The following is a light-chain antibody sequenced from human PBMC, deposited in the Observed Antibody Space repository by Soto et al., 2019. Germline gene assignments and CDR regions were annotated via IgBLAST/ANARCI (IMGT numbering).Light chain of an antibody. Sequence: QSALTPPASVSGSPGQSITISCTGTSSHVGSYNYVSWYQQHPGKAAKLMISDVTNRPSGVSNRFSGSKSGNTASLTISGLQAEDEAEYYCSSYTSSTTFVFGTGTKAT. V-gene: IGLV2-14*03. CDR1: SSHVGSYNY. CDR2: DVT. CDR3: SSYTSSTTFV. J-gene: IGLJ1*01.